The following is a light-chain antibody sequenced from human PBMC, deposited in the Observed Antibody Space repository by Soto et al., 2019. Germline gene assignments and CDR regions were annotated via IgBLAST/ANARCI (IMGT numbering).Light chain of an antibody. J-gene: IGLJ3*02. CDR2: DVT. CDR1: SRDVGGYNY. V-gene: IGLV2-11*01. Sequence: HSALTQPRSLSGSPGQSVSIYCTGTSRDVGGYNYVSWYQQHPDIAPKLMIYDVTKRPSGVPDRFSGSKSGNTASLTISGLQAEDEADYYCCSYAGSYTWVFGGGTKVTVL. CDR3: CSYAGSYTWV.